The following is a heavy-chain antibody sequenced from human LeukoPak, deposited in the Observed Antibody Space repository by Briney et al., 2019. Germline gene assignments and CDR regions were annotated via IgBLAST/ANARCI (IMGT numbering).Heavy chain of an antibody. Sequence: SETLSLTCTVSGGSIFSSYWSWIRQPAGKGLEWIGRIYTTGTTNYNPSLKSRVAMSVDTSKNQFSLKLTSMTAADTAIFYCARENDDYTFTWGQGIPVTVSS. V-gene: IGHV4-4*07. CDR1: GGSIFSSY. D-gene: IGHD4-17*01. CDR3: ARENDDYTFT. J-gene: IGHJ4*02. CDR2: IYTTGTT.